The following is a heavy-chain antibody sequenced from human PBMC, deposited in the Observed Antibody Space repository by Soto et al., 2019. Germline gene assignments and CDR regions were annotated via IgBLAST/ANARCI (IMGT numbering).Heavy chain of an antibody. Sequence: QITLKESGPTLVKPTQTLTMTCTFSGFSLSTSGVGVGWIRQPPGKALEWLALIYWEDDKRYSPSLKSRLTITKDTSKNQVVLTMTTMDPVDTATYYCVHRLPYYYGSGSYSKYYWFDPWGQGTLVTVSS. J-gene: IGHJ5*02. CDR3: VHRLPYYYGSGSYSKYYWFDP. CDR2: IYWEDDK. V-gene: IGHV2-5*02. D-gene: IGHD3-10*01. CDR1: GFSLSTSGVG.